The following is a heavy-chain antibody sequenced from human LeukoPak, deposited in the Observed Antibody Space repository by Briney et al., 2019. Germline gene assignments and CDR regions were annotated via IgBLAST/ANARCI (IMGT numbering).Heavy chain of an antibody. CDR3: ARGPAITMIRGLNWFDS. J-gene: IGHJ5*01. D-gene: IGHD3-10*01. CDR1: GFTFDDYA. Sequence: GRSLRLSCAASGFTFDDYAMHWVRQAPGKGLEWVSGISWNSGSIGYADSVKGRFTISRDNAKNSLFLQMNSLRAEDTAVYYCARGPAITMIRGLNWFDSWGQGTLVTVSS. CDR2: ISWNSGSI. V-gene: IGHV3-9*01.